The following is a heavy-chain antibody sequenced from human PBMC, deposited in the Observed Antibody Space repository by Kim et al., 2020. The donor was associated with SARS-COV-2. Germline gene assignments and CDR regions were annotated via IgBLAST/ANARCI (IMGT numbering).Heavy chain of an antibody. V-gene: IGHV4-4*07. CDR2: IYTSGST. CDR3: ARERGQVVVAATQGYYYYYYGMDV. D-gene: IGHD2-15*01. CDR1: GGSISSYY. Sequence: SETLSLTCTVSGGSISSYYWSWIRQPAGKGLEWIGRIYTSGSTNYNPSLKSRVTMSVDTSKNQFSLKLSSVTAADTAVYYCARERGQVVVAATQGYYYYYYGMDVWGQGTTVTVSS. J-gene: IGHJ6*02.